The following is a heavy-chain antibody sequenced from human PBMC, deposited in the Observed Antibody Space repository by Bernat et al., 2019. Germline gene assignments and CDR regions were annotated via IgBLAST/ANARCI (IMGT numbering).Heavy chain of an antibody. D-gene: IGHD2-2*01. Sequence: QVQLVESGGGVVQPGRSLRLSCAASGFTFSSYGMHWVRQAPGKGLEWVAVIWYDGSNKYYADSVKGRFTISRDNSENTLYLQMNSLRAEDTAVYYCARDRPAAIDYWGQGTLVTVSS. CDR2: IWYDGSNK. CDR3: ARDRPAAIDY. CDR1: GFTFSSYG. V-gene: IGHV3-33*01. J-gene: IGHJ4*02.